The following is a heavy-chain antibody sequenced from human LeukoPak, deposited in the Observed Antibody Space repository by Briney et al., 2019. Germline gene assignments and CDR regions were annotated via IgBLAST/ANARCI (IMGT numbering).Heavy chain of an antibody. CDR2: IYNSGST. Sequence: PSETLSLTCTVSGGSISSSSYYWGWIRQSPGKGPEWIGSIYNSGSTYYNPSLKSRVTISVDTSTNQFSLKLSSMTASDTAVYYCATHAHHWNCDYWGQGTLVTVSS. CDR3: ATHAHHWNCDY. J-gene: IGHJ4*02. CDR1: GGSISSSSYY. V-gene: IGHV4-39*01. D-gene: IGHD1-7*01.